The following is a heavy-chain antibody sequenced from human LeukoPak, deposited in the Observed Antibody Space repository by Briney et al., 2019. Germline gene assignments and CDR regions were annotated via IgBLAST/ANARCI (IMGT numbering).Heavy chain of an antibody. CDR2: ISYDGNEK. V-gene: IGHV3-30-3*01. Sequence: GGSLRLSCVASGFTFSSDAMHWVRQTPGKGLEWVAVISYDGNEKYQVDSVKGRFTISRDNSKNTLYLQMNSLRVEDTAVYYCARDPRYSYGYGPVDYWGQGTLVTVSS. J-gene: IGHJ4*02. CDR3: ARDPRYSYGYGPVDY. CDR1: GFTFSSDA. D-gene: IGHD5-18*01.